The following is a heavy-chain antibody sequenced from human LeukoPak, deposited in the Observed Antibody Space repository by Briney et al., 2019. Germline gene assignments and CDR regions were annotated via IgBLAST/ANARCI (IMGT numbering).Heavy chain of an antibody. CDR1: GGSISSSSYY. J-gene: IGHJ4*02. Sequence: SETLSLTCTVSGGSISSSSYYWGWIRQPPGEGLEWIGTIYYSGGTYYNPSLKSRVTISIDTSNNQFSLKLSSVTAADTAVYYCVRDYCSGGSCYDYWGQGTLVTVSS. V-gene: IGHV4-39*07. CDR3: VRDYCSGGSCYDY. D-gene: IGHD2-15*01. CDR2: IYYSGGT.